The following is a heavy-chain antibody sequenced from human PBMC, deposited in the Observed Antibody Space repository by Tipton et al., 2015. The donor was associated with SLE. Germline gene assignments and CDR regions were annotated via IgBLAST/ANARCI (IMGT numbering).Heavy chain of an antibody. Sequence: TLSLTCAVYGGSFSDYYWSWIRQPPGKGLEWIGEINQSGSTKYNPSLKSRVTISVDTSKNQFSLKLSSVTAADTAVYYCARKNSSGWSYAFDIWGQGTMVTVSS. CDR1: GGSFSDYY. CDR3: ARKNSSGWSYAFDI. CDR2: INQSGST. V-gene: IGHV4-34*01. D-gene: IGHD6-19*01. J-gene: IGHJ3*02.